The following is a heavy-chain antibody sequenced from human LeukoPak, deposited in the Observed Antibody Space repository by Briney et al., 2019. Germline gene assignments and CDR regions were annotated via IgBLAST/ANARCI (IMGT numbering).Heavy chain of an antibody. CDR3: ATIGPYGSGTYISADY. Sequence: GGSLRLSCAASGFTFSSYAMHWVRQAPGKGLEWVAVISYDGSYKSYADSVKGRFTISRDNYKNTLYLQMNSLRAEDTAVYYCATIGPYGSGTYISADYWGQGTLVTVSS. V-gene: IGHV3-30*04. D-gene: IGHD3-10*01. CDR1: GFTFSSYA. J-gene: IGHJ4*02. CDR2: ISYDGSYK.